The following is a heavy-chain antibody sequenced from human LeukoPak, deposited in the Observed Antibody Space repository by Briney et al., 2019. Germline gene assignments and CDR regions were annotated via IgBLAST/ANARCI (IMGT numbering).Heavy chain of an antibody. J-gene: IGHJ4*02. CDR3: ARQSIGYFDS. CDR2: IYYSGST. CDR1: GGSISNYY. Sequence: PSETLSLTCIVSGGSISNYYWSWIRQPPGKGLEWIGYIYYSGSTNYNPSLKSRVTISVDTSKNQFSRKLTSVTAADTAVYYCARQSIGYFDSWGQGTLATVSS. V-gene: IGHV4-59*08.